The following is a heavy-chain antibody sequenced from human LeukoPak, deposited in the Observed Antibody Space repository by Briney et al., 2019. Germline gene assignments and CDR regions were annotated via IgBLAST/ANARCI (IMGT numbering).Heavy chain of an antibody. CDR3: ARGVAVAGFFDY. J-gene: IGHJ4*02. CDR1: GGSISSYY. D-gene: IGHD6-19*01. Sequence: PSETLSLTCTVSGGSISSYYWSWIRQPPGKGLEWIGYIYYSGSTNYNPSLKSRVTISVDTSKNQFSLKLSSVTAADTAVYYYARGVAVAGFFDYWGQGTLVTVSS. V-gene: IGHV4-59*01. CDR2: IYYSGST.